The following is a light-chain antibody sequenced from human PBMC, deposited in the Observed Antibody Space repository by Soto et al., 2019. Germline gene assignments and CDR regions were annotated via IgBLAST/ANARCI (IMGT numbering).Light chain of an antibody. CDR2: AAS. CDR1: QSVTSNK. Sequence: ENVLTQSPVTLSLSPGERATLSCRASQSVTSNKVAWFQQKPGQAPRLLIRAASSRATGIPDSFSGSGSATAFTLTISRLEPEYFAVYYCQQYGSPPPYTFGQGTKLEIK. CDR3: QQYGSPPPYT. V-gene: IGKV3-20*01. J-gene: IGKJ2*01.